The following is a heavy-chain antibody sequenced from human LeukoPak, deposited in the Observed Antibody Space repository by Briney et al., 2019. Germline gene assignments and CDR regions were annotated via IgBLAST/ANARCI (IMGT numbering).Heavy chain of an antibody. CDR2: INPSGGST. J-gene: IGHJ5*02. D-gene: IGHD2-21*01. Sequence: ASVKASCKASGYTFTSYYMHWVRQAPGQGLEWMGIINPSGGSTGYAQKFQGRVTMTRDTSTSTVYMELSSLRSEDTAVYYRARAPSLWSGTFDPWGQGTLVTVSS. CDR3: ARAPSLWSGTFDP. V-gene: IGHV1-46*01. CDR1: GYTFTSYY.